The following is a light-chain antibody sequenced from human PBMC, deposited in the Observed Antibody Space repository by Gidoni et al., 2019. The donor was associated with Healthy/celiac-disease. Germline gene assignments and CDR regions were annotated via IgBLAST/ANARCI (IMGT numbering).Light chain of an antibody. CDR2: DVS. V-gene: IGLV2-14*01. J-gene: IGLJ2*01. CDR3: SSYTSSSTLVV. CDR1: SSDVGGYNY. Sequence: QSVLTQPASVSGSPGQSITIPCTGTSSDVGGYNYVSWYQQHPGKAPKLMIYDVSNRPSGVSNRVSGSKSGNTASLTISGLQAEDEADYYCSSYTSSSTLVVFGGGTKLTVL.